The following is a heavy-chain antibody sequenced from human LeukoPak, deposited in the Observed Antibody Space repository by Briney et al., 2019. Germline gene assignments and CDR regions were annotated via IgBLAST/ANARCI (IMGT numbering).Heavy chain of an antibody. V-gene: IGHV4-4*07. CDR2: IYTRGST. J-gene: IGHJ3*02. CDR3: ARGRYCSADICSGGDAFDI. D-gene: IGHD2-15*01. CDR1: GGSINNYY. Sequence: PETLSLTCTVSGGSINNYYWSWLRQPAGKGLEWIGRIYTRGSTNYNPSLKSRVTMSVDTSKNQFSLKLSSVTAADTAVYYCARGRYCSADICSGGDAFDIWGQGTMVSVSS.